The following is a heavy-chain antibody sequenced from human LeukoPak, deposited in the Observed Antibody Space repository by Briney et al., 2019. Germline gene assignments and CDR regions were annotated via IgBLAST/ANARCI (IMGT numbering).Heavy chain of an antibody. CDR2: MNHSGSA. J-gene: IGHJ4*02. D-gene: IGHD5-18*01. CDR3: ARFSVQDTAMVFDY. CDR1: GGSFSGYY. Sequence: SETLSLTCAVYGGSFSGYYWTWIRQPPGKGLEWIGEMNHSGSANYNPSLKSRVTISVDTSKNQCSLRLSSVTAADTAVYYCARFSVQDTAMVFDYWGQGTLVTVSS. V-gene: IGHV4-34*01.